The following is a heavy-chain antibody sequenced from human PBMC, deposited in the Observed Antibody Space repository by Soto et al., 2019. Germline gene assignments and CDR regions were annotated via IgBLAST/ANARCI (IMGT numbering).Heavy chain of an antibody. CDR1: GCTFTSYG. J-gene: IGHJ6*02. Sequence: ASVKVSCKACGCTFTSYGLSWVRQAPGQGLEWMGWISAYNGDTNYPQKFQARVTMTTDTSTSTAYLDLRSLRSDDTAVYYCARSSGTYPPSRYRDVLDVWGRGTSVPVS. D-gene: IGHD1-26*01. CDR3: ARSSGTYPPSRYRDVLDV. CDR2: ISAYNGDT. V-gene: IGHV1-18*01.